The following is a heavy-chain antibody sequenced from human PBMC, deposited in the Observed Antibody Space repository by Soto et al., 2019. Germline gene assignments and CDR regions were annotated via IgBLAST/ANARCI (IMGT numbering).Heavy chain of an antibody. J-gene: IGHJ4*02. D-gene: IGHD6-13*01. CDR3: ARPAIAAVVSAFDY. CDR2: INHSGST. CDR1: GGSFSGYY. V-gene: IGHV4-34*02. Sequence: QVQLQQWGAGLLKPSETLSLTCAVYGGSFSGYYWSWIRQPPGKGLEWIGEINHSGSTNYNPSLKSRVTISVDTSKTQLSLKLSSVTAADTAVYYCARPAIAAVVSAFDYWGQGTLVTVSS.